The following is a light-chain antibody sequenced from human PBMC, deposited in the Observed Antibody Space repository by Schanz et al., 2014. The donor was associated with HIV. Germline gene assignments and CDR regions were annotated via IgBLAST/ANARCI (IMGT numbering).Light chain of an antibody. J-gene: IGKJ4*01. CDR3: QQYDRSPYT. CDR2: GAS. V-gene: IGKV3-20*01. CDR1: QSVGTI. Sequence: EVVMTQSPATLSVSPGERATLSCRASQSVGTILAWYQQKPGQAPRLVIYGASSRATGIPDRFSGSGSGTDFTLTISRLEPEDFAVYYCQQYDRSPYTFGGGTKVEIK.